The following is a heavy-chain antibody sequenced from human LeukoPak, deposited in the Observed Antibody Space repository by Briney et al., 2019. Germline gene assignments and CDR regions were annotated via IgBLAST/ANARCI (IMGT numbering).Heavy chain of an antibody. V-gene: IGHV1-2*02. D-gene: IGHD6-19*01. J-gene: IGHJ4*02. CDR3: ARDMAIAVAGTYFDY. CDR1: GYTFTGYY. Sequence: ASVKVSCKASGYTFTGYYMHWVRRAPGQGLEWIGWINPNSGGTNYAQKFQGRVTMTRDTSISTAYMELSSLGSEDTAVYYCARDMAIAVAGTYFDYWGQGTLVTVSP. CDR2: INPNSGGT.